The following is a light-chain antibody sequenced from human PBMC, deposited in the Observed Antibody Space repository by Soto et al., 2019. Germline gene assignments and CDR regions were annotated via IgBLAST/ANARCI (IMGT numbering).Light chain of an antibody. CDR2: GAS. CDR3: QQYGSSPIT. J-gene: IGKJ5*01. CDR1: QSISSNY. Sequence: EIVLTQSPGTLSLSPGERATLSYRTSQSISSNYLAWYQQKAGQAPRLLIYGASSRATGIPDRFSGSGSGTDFTLTISRLEPEDFAVYYCQQYGSSPITFGQGTRLEI. V-gene: IGKV3-20*01.